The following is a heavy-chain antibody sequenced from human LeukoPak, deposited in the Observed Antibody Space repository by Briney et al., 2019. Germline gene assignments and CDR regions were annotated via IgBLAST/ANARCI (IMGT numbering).Heavy chain of an antibody. CDR2: IYYSGST. CDR3: ARDSGTSGEVKFDP. D-gene: IGHD3-10*01. Sequence: SETLSLTCTVSGGSISSYYWSWIRQPPGKGLEWIGYIYYSGSTNYNPSLKSRVTMSVDTSKNQISLKLKSVTAADTAVYYCARDSGTSGEVKFDPWGQGALVTVSS. J-gene: IGHJ5*02. V-gene: IGHV4-59*12. CDR1: GGSISSYY.